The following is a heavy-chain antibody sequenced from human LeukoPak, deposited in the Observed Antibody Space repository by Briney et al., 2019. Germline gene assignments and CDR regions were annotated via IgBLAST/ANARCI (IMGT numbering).Heavy chain of an antibody. Sequence: GESLRISCKGSGYSFTSYWISWVRQMPGKGLEWMGRIDPSDSYTNYSPSFQGHVTISADKSISTAYLQWSSLKASDTAMYYCARLATGGYDYVHYYYYGMDVWGKGTTVTVSP. J-gene: IGHJ6*04. CDR2: IDPSDSYT. CDR3: ARLATGGYDYVHYYYYGMDV. D-gene: IGHD5-12*01. CDR1: GYSFTSYW. V-gene: IGHV5-10-1*01.